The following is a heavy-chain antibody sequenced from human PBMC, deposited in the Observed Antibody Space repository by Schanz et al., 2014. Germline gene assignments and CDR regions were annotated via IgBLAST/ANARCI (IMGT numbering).Heavy chain of an antibody. J-gene: IGHJ1*01. V-gene: IGHV3-9*01. CDR3: ARDTAQSCIGPSCFEYFQH. CDR1: GFRFDDYA. D-gene: IGHD2-2*01. Sequence: EVQLVESGGGLVQPGRSLRLSCVASGFRFDDYAMHRVRQAPGKGLEWVSGMSWNAGSLGYGDSVKGRFTISRDNAKNSLYLQMNSLRAEDTALYYCARDTAQSCIGPSCFEYFQHWGQGALVTVAS. CDR2: MSWNAGSL.